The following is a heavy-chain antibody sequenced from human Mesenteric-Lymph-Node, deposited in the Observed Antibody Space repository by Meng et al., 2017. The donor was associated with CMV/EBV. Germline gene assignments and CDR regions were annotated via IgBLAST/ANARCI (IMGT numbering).Heavy chain of an antibody. Sequence: SGHTFSGSSMPWVRHAPGRGLEWMGWINPNSSGTNYAQKFQGRVTITRDTSISTAYMELSRLRSDDTAVYYCARDLRDGYNSGFDYWGQGTLVTVSS. CDR3: ARDLRDGYNSGFDY. CDR2: INPNSSGT. J-gene: IGHJ4*02. CDR1: GHTFSGSS. V-gene: IGHV1-2*02. D-gene: IGHD5-24*01.